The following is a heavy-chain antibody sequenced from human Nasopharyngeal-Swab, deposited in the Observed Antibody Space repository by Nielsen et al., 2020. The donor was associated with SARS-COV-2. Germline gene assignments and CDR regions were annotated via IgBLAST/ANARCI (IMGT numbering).Heavy chain of an antibody. D-gene: IGHD3-9*01. J-gene: IGHJ4*02. V-gene: IGHV4-39*07. CDR1: GGSISSSSYY. CDR3: ARDSPSILTGYYHFDY. Sequence: SETLSLTCTVSGGSISSSSYYWGWIRQPPGKGLEWIGSIYYSGSTYYNPSLKSRVTISVDTSKNQFSLKLSSVTVADTAVYYCARDSPSILTGYYHFDYWGQGTLVTVSS. CDR2: IYYSGST.